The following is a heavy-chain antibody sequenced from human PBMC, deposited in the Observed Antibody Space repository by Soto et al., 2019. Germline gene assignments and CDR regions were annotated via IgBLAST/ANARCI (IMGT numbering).Heavy chain of an antibody. V-gene: IGHV3-30-3*01. CDR2: ISYDRSNK. CDR3: ATIETYYYDSSGYFDY. CDR1: GFTFSSYA. J-gene: IGHJ4*02. Sequence: QVQLVESGGGVVQPGRSLRLSCAASGFTFSSYAMHWVRQAPGKGLEWVAVISYDRSNKYYADSVKGRFTISRDNSKNTLYLQMNSLRAEDTAVYYCATIETYYYDSSGYFDYWGQGTLVTVSS. D-gene: IGHD3-22*01.